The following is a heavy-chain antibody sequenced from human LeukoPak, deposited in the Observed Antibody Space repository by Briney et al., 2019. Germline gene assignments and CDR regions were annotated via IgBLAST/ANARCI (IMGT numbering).Heavy chain of an antibody. D-gene: IGHD3-22*01. CDR2: IVVGSGNT. CDR1: GFTFTRSA. CDR3: AAVGYPGSSGYYYVFDY. J-gene: IGHJ4*02. V-gene: IGHV1-58*01. Sequence: ASVKVSCKASGFTFTRSAVQWVRQARGQRLEWIGWIVVGSGNTNYAQKFQERVTITRDMSTSTAYMELSSLRSEDTAVYYCAAVGYPGSSGYYYVFDYWGQGTLVTVSS.